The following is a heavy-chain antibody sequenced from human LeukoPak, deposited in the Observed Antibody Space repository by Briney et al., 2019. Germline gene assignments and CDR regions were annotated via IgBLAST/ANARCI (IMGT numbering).Heavy chain of an antibody. V-gene: IGHV4-59*01. CDR3: AVAYYYDSSFDY. J-gene: IGHJ4*02. D-gene: IGHD3-22*01. CDR2: IYYSGST. Sequence: PSETLSLTCTVSGGSISSYYWSWIRQPPGKGLEWIGYIYYSGSTNYNPSLKSRVTISVDTSKNQFSLKLSSVTAADTAVYYCAVAYYYDSSFDYWGQGTLVTVSS. CDR1: GGSISSYY.